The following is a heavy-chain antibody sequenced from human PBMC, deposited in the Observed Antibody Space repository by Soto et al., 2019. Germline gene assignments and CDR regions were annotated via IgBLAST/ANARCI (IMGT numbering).Heavy chain of an antibody. CDR1: GFTFSSYA. V-gene: IGHV3-23*01. CDR2: ISGSGGST. J-gene: IGHJ2*01. Sequence: GGSLRLSCAASGFTFSSYAMSWFRQAPGKGLEWVSAISGSGGSTYYADSVKGRFTVSRDNSKNTLYLQMNSLRAEDTAVYNCAKEPVGPDWYFDLWGRGTLVTVSS. CDR3: AKEPVGPDWYFDL.